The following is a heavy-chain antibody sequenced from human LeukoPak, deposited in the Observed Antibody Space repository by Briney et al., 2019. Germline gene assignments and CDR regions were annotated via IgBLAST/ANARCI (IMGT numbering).Heavy chain of an antibody. CDR1: GFTFISSG. Sequence: GGSLRLSCAATGFTFISSGLHWVRQAPGKGLEWVAFIRYDGSNKYYADSVKGRFTISRDNSKNTLYLQMNSLRAEDTAVYYCAKDRGSPTYYYYYYYMNVWGKGTTVTVSS. CDR2: IRYDGSNK. CDR3: AKDRGSPTYYYYYYYMNV. V-gene: IGHV3-30*02. D-gene: IGHD5-12*01. J-gene: IGHJ6*03.